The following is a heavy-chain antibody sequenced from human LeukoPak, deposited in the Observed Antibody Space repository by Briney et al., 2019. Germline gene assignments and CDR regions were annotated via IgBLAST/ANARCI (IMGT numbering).Heavy chain of an antibody. D-gene: IGHD1-26*01. CDR2: MNPNSGNT. Sequence: GASVKVCCKASGYTLTSCDINWVRPATGQGLGWMGWMNPNSGNTGYAQKFQDRVTITRNTSISTAYMEQSSLRSEDTAVYYCARGSGSYLTPYYFDYWGQGTLVTVSS. V-gene: IGHV1-8*03. CDR3: ARGSGSYLTPYYFDY. CDR1: GYTLTSCD. J-gene: IGHJ4*02.